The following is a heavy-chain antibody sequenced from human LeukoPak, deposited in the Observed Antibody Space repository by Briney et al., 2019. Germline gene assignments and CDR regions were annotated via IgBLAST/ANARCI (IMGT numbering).Heavy chain of an antibody. CDR2: IYYSGST. V-gene: IGHV4-59*01. D-gene: IGHD3-16*01. CDR1: GFTFSSYS. Sequence: GSLRLSCAASGFTFSSYSMNWVRQAPGKGLEWIGYIYYSGSTNYNPSLKSRVTISVDTSKNQFSLKLRSVTAADTAVYYCARETSQKGAHYMDVWGKGTTVTISS. CDR3: ARETSQKGAHYMDV. J-gene: IGHJ6*03.